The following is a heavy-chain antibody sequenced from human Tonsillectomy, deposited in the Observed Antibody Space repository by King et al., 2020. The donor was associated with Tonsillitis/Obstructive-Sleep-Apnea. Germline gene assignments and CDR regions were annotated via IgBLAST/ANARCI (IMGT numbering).Heavy chain of an antibody. Sequence: VQLQESGPGLVKPSETLSLTCTVSGGSISSYYWSWIRQPPGKGLEWIGXXYYSGSXXYNPSLKSRVTISVDTXKNQFSLKLXSXXAADTAVYYCARGPPRAPYLYYFDYWGQGTLVTVSS. CDR2: XYYSGSX. CDR1: GGSISSYY. J-gene: IGHJ4*02. D-gene: IGHD2/OR15-2a*01. CDR3: ARGPPRAPYLYYFDY. V-gene: IGHV4-59*01.